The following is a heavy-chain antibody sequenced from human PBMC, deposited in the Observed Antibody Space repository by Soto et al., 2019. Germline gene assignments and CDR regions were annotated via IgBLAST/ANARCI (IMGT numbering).Heavy chain of an antibody. CDR1: GFTFSTYS. CDR2: ITSNNNYI. J-gene: IGHJ4*02. Sequence: EVQLVESGGGLVAPGGSLRLSCAASGFTFSTYSMNWVRQAPGKGLEWVSSITSNNNYIHYAASVEGRFTISRDNAKNSLYLQMNSLRVGDTAVYYCGRDTNFFASGSGVDYWGQGTLVTVSS. CDR3: GRDTNFFASGSGVDY. D-gene: IGHD3-10*01. V-gene: IGHV3-21*01.